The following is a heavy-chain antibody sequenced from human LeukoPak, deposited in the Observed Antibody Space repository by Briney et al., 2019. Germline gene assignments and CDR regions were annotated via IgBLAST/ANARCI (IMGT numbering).Heavy chain of an antibody. J-gene: IGHJ4*02. Sequence: ASVKVSCKAFGYTFTSYGINWVRQAPGQGLEWMGWISAYNGNTNYAQKVQGRVTMTTDTSTSTAYMELRSLRSDDTAVYYCAKAHYSVAAAGMSDDWGQGTLVTVSS. CDR3: AKAHYSVAAAGMSDD. D-gene: IGHD6-13*01. CDR1: GYTFTSYG. CDR2: ISAYNGNT. V-gene: IGHV1-18*01.